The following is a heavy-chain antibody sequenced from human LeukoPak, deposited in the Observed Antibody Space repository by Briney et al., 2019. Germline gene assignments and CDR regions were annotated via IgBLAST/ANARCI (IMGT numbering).Heavy chain of an antibody. CDR3: ARVNSSGSFHDY. J-gene: IGHJ4*02. CDR2: ISNSGKA. V-gene: IGHV4-4*07. Sequence: ETLSLTCTVPGGSISSYYWSWIRQPAGKGLEWIGRISNSGKASYNPSLTGRVTMSVDKSKNQFSLNLNSVTAADTAVYFCARVNSSGSFHDYWGQGARVSVSS. D-gene: IGHD3-22*01. CDR1: GGSISSYY.